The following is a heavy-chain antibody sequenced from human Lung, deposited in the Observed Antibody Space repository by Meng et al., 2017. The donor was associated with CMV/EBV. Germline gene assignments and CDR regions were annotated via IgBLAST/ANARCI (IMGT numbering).Heavy chain of an antibody. CDR1: GFTFSSHA. J-gene: IGHJ4*02. D-gene: IGHD1-26*01. V-gene: IGHV3-30*04. CDR2: ISYDGSNE. CDR3: ARDATPNSGSSSGPFYF. Sequence: GGSLRLXCSASGFTFSSHAVHWVRQAPGNGLEWVTTISYDGSNEYYADSVKGRFTISRDKSRNTGFLQMNNLRREDTAVYYCARDATPNSGSSSGPFYFWXQGTXVTVSS.